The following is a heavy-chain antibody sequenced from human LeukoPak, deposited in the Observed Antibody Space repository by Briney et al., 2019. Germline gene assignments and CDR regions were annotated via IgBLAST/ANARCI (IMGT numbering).Heavy chain of an antibody. V-gene: IGHV3-21*05. CDR1: GFTFSSYS. CDR2: ISSSSSYI. CDR3: ARDYYGSGSHNWFDP. Sequence: PGGSLRLSCAASGFTFSSYSMNWVRQAPGKGLEWVSYISSSSSYIYYADSVKGRFTISRDNAKNSLYLQMNSLRAEDTAVYYCARDYYGSGSHNWFDPWGQGTLVTVSS. D-gene: IGHD3-10*01. J-gene: IGHJ5*02.